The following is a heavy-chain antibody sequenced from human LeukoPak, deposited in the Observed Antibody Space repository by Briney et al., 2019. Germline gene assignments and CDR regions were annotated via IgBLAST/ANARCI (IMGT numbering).Heavy chain of an antibody. Sequence: PGGSLRLSCAASGFTSDDYAMHWVRQAPGKGLEWVSGISWNSGSIGYADSVKGRFTISRDNAKNSLYLQMNSLRAEDTALYYCAKDMGGYNNYWGQGTLVTVSS. CDR2: ISWNSGSI. J-gene: IGHJ4*02. D-gene: IGHD5-12*01. CDR3: AKDMGGYNNY. V-gene: IGHV3-9*02. CDR1: GFTSDDYA.